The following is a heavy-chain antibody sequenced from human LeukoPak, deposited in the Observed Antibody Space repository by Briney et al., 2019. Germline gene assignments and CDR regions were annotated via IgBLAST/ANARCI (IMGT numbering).Heavy chain of an antibody. Sequence: ASVKVSCKASGYTFTSYDISWVRQATGQGLEWMGWMNPNSGNTGYAQKFQGRVTMTRNTSISTAYMELSSLRSEDTAVYYCARGGVVPAAIAYYGMDVWGQGTTVTVSS. CDR1: GYTFTSYD. D-gene: IGHD2-2*02. CDR3: ARGGVVPAAIAYYGMDV. CDR2: MNPNSGNT. V-gene: IGHV1-8*01. J-gene: IGHJ6*02.